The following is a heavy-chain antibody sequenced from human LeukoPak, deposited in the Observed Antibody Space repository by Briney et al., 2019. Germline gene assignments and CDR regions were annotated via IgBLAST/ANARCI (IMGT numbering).Heavy chain of an antibody. CDR3: ARDTSFYDAFDI. D-gene: IGHD2/OR15-2a*01. Sequence: PSETLSLTCAVSGGSISSGGYSWSWIRQPPGKGLEWIGYMYYSGSTNYNPSLKSRVTISVDTSKNQFSLKLSSVTAADTAVYYCARDTSFYDAFDIWGQGTMVTVSS. CDR1: GGSISSGGYS. V-gene: IGHV4-61*08. J-gene: IGHJ3*02. CDR2: MYYSGST.